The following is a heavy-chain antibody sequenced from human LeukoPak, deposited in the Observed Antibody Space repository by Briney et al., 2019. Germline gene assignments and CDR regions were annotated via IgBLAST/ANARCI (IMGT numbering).Heavy chain of an antibody. CDR1: GDSLSSNSAA. CDR3: ASTSSAGSYCGGDCYGAFDI. J-gene: IGHJ3*02. D-gene: IGHD2-21*02. CDR2: TYYRSKWYN. Sequence: SQTLSLTCAISGDSLSSNSAAWNWTRPSPSRGLEWLGRTYYRSKWYNDYAVSVKSRITINPDTSKNQFSLQLNSVTPEDTAVYYCASTSSAGSYCGGDCYGAFDIWGQGTMVTVSS. V-gene: IGHV6-1*01.